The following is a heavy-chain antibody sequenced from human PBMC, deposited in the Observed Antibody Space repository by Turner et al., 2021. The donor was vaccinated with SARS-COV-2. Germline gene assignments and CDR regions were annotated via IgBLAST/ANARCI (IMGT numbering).Heavy chain of an antibody. D-gene: IGHD3-22*01. J-gene: IGHJ5*02. CDR1: GFTFSSYT. CDR3: ARGTYYYDSSVYSGTNWFDP. CDR2: ISSSSSYI. V-gene: IGHV3-21*01. Sequence: EVQLVESGGGLVKPGGSLRLSCAASGFTFSSYTMYWVRQGPGKGLEWVSSISSSSSYIYYADSVKGRFTISRDNAKNSLYLQMNSLRAEDTAVYYCARGTYYYDSSVYSGTNWFDPWGQGTLVTVSS.